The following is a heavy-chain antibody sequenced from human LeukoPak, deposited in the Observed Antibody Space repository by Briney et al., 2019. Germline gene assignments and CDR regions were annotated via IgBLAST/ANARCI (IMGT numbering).Heavy chain of an antibody. V-gene: IGHV4-59*01. CDR2: IYYSGST. Sequence: SETLSHTCTVSGGSTSSYYWSWIRQPPGKGLEWIGYIYYSGSTNYNPSLKSRVTISVDTSKNQFSLILNSVTAADTAVYYCARVDYYDSSVFDYWGQGTLVTVSS. D-gene: IGHD3-22*01. CDR3: ARVDYYDSSVFDY. CDR1: GGSTSSYY. J-gene: IGHJ4*02.